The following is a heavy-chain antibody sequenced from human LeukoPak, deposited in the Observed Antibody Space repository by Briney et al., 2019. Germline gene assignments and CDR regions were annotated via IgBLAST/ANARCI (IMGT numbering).Heavy chain of an antibody. J-gene: IGHJ4*02. CDR2: IIPIFGTA. CDR1: GYTFTSYG. D-gene: IGHD3-10*01. CDR3: AREGQESFDY. Sequence: ASVKVSCKASGYTFTSYGISWVRQAPGQGLEWMGGIIPIFGTANYAQKFQGRVTITTDESTSTAYMELSSLRSEDTAVYYCAREGQESFDYWGQGTLVTVSS. V-gene: IGHV1-69*05.